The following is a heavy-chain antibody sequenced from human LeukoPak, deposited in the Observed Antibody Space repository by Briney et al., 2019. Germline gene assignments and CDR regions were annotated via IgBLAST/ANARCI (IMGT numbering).Heavy chain of an antibody. V-gene: IGHV4-34*01. Sequence: SETLSLTCAVYGGSFSGYYWNWIRQPPGKGLEWIGEINHSGSTNYNPSLKSRVTISVDTSKNQFSLKLSSVTAADTAVYYCARTRIQLWSSPLDYWGQGTLVTVSS. J-gene: IGHJ4*02. CDR2: INHSGST. D-gene: IGHD5-18*01. CDR1: GGSFSGYY. CDR3: ARTRIQLWSSPLDY.